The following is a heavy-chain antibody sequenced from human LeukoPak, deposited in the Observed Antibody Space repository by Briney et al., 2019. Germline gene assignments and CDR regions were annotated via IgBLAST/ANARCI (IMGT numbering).Heavy chain of an antibody. CDR1: GYTFTSHG. J-gene: IGHJ4*02. Sequence: ASVKVSCKASGYTFTSHGISWVRQAPGQGLEWMGWISAYNGNTNYAQKLQGRVTMTTDTSTSTAYMELRSLRSDDTAVYYCARVREDGSGSNSFDYWGQGTLVTVSS. CDR3: ARVREDGSGSNSFDY. D-gene: IGHD3-10*01. CDR2: ISAYNGNT. V-gene: IGHV1-18*04.